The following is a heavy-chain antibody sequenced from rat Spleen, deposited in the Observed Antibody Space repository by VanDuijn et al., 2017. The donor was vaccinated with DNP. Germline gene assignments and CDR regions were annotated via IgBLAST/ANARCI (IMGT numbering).Heavy chain of an antibody. Sequence: EVQLVESGGGLVQPGGSLKLSCAASGFTFSNYDMAWVRQAPTKGLEWVALISPDGDRTYYRDSVKGRFTVSRNNAENTLHLQMDSLRSEDTATYYCTRPRGSYGGYRVDAWGQGTSVTVSS. CDR3: TRPRGSYGGYRVDA. CDR1: GFTFSNYD. CDR2: ISPDGDRT. D-gene: IGHD1-11*01. V-gene: IGHV5S13*01. J-gene: IGHJ4*01.